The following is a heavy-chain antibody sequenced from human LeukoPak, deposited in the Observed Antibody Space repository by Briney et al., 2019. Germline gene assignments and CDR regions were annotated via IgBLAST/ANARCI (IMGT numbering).Heavy chain of an antibody. CDR3: ARHVWLQPFDY. CDR2: LYYSGST. Sequence: PSETLSLTCSVSGGSISSYYWSWIRQPPGKGLEWIGYLYYSGSTNYNPSLKSRVTISVDTSKNQFSPKLSSVTAADTAVYYCARHVWLQPFDYWGQGTLVTVSS. D-gene: IGHD3-9*01. V-gene: IGHV4-59*08. J-gene: IGHJ4*02. CDR1: GGSISSYY.